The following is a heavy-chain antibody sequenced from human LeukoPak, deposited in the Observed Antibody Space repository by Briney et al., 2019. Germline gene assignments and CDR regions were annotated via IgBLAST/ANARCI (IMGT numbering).Heavy chain of an antibody. J-gene: IGHJ4*02. CDR2: ISGSGGST. D-gene: IGHD3-3*01. V-gene: IGHV3-23*01. Sequence: GGSLRLTCAASGFTFSSYAMSWVRQAPGKGLEWVSAISGSGGSTYYADSVKGRFTISRDNSKNTLYLQMNSLRAEDTAVYYCAKGARITIFGVVIIPAYFDYWGQGTLVTVSS. CDR1: GFTFSSYA. CDR3: AKGARITIFGVVIIPAYFDY.